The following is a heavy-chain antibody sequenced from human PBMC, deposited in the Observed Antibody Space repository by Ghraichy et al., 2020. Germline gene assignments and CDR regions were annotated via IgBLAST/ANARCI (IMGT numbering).Heavy chain of an antibody. CDR1: GFTFSSYA. CDR2: ISDSGRDT. J-gene: IGHJ6*02. CDR3: ARILTGTKAMDV. V-gene: IGHV3-23*01. Sequence: GGSLRLSCAASGFTFSSYAMRWVRQAPGKGPEWVLSISDSGRDTFYAASVKGRFTISRDNSKGTLFLQMNSLRAEDTAEYYCARILTGTKAMDVWGQGTTVTVSS. D-gene: IGHD1-7*01.